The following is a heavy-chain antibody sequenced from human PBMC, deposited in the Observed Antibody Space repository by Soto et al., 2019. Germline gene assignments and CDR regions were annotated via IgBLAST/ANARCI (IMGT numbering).Heavy chain of an antibody. D-gene: IGHD6-6*01. J-gene: IGHJ4*02. V-gene: IGHV3-21*06. Sequence: PGGSLRLSCAAYGFSFSSHSMHWVRQAPGKGLEWVSFISKNIIYTSHADSVKGRFTISRDNAKNSLYLQMHSLRIEDTAVYYCAREKLYSTSSIDFWGQGTLV. CDR2: ISKNIIYT. CDR1: GFSFSSHS. CDR3: AREKLYSTSSIDF.